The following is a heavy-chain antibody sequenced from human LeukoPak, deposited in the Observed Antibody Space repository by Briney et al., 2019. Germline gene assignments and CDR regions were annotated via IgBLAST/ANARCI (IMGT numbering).Heavy chain of an antibody. CDR2: INSDGSYT. V-gene: IGHV3-74*01. J-gene: IGHJ4*02. CDR1: EFTFSSYW. CDR3: ARDRGGTFDY. Sequence: PGGSLRLSCAASEFTFSSYWMHWVRQASGRGLMWLSHINSDGSYTTYADSVKGRFTISRDNAKNTLYLQMSSLRAEDTAVYYCARDRGGTFDYWGQGTLVTVSS. D-gene: IGHD2-15*01.